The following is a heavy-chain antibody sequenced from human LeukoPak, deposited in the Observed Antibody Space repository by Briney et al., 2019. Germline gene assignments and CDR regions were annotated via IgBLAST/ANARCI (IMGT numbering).Heavy chain of an antibody. CDR2: IKTDGTTT. CDR3: AREADPRLYASSSSDY. Sequence: GGSLRLSCAASGFGFSNFWMNWVRQAPGKGLVWVSRIKTDGTTTVYADSVKGRFTISRDNAKNTLYLQMKSLRAEDTAVYFCAREADPRLYASSSSDYWGQGTPVTVSS. CDR1: GFGFSNFW. J-gene: IGHJ4*01. D-gene: IGHD6-6*01. V-gene: IGHV3-74*01.